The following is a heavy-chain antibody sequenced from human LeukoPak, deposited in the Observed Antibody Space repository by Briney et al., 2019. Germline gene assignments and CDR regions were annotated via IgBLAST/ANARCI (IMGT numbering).Heavy chain of an antibody. D-gene: IGHD3-16*02. CDR1: GFTFSSYA. J-gene: IGHJ3*01. V-gene: IGHV3-30-3*01. Sequence: PGGSLRLSCAASGFTFSSYAMHWVRQAPGKGLEWVAVISYDGSNKYYADSVKGRFTISRDNSENTLYLHMNNLRAEDTAVYYCTKGVSGVPRGFIVNDAFDVWGQGTMVTVSS. CDR3: TKGVSGVPRGFIVNDAFDV. CDR2: ISYDGSNK.